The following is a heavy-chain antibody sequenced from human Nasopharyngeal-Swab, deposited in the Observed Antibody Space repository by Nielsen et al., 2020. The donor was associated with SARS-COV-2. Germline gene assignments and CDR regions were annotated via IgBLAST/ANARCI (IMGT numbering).Heavy chain of an antibody. V-gene: IGHV3-7*01. CDR3: ARDLAGSDY. J-gene: IGHJ4*02. CDR2: INQDGSEQ. CDR1: GFTFSTYC. D-gene: IGHD6-13*01. Sequence: GGSLRLSCAASGFTFSTYCMSWVRQAPGKGLEWVANINQDGSEQYYADSVKGRFTISRDNAKTSLYLQMNSLTADDTALYYCARDLAGSDYWGQGTLVTVSS.